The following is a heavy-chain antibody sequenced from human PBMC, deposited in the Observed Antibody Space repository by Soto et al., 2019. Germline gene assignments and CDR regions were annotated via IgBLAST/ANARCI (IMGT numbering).Heavy chain of an antibody. CDR2: IHPSAGST. CDR3: ARGYTPYYDSSGYYYGEDS. Sequence: QVQLVQSGAEVKKPGASVKLSCKTSGYTFTNYDIHWVRQAPGQGLEWMGMIHPSAGSTTYAQKFQGRVTMTRDTSTSTVYMELSRLRSDDTAVFYCARGYTPYYDSSGYYYGEDSWGQGALVTVSS. J-gene: IGHJ4*02. D-gene: IGHD3-22*01. V-gene: IGHV1-46*01. CDR1: GYTFTNYD.